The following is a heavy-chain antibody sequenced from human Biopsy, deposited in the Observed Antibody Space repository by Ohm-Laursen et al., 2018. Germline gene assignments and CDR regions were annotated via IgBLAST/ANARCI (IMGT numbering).Heavy chain of an antibody. CDR1: GKTFSDYQ. CDR3: GNEVHGRDY. J-gene: IGHJ4*02. V-gene: IGHV4-34*08. D-gene: IGHD2-15*01. Sequence: TLSLTWAVFGKTFSDYQWSWIRQPPGKGLEWIGQINQAGTTNYNPSLKSRVSISADASKYEFSPRLTSVTAADTAVYLCGNEVHGRDYWGLGAQVTVSS. CDR2: INQAGTT.